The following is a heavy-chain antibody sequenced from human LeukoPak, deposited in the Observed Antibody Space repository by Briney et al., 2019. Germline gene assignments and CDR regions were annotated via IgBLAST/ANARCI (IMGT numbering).Heavy chain of an antibody. CDR1: GFTFTNAW. Sequence: PGGSLRLSCAASGFTFTNAWMSWVRQDPGKGLVWVSRINSDGSSTSYADSVKGRFTISRDNAKNTLYLQMNSLRAEDTAVYYCAMRIGFDYWGQGTVVTVSS. V-gene: IGHV3-74*01. CDR2: INSDGSST. CDR3: AMRIGFDY. J-gene: IGHJ4*02.